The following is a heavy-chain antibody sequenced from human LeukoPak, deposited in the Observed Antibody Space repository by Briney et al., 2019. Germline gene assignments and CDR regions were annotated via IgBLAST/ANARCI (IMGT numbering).Heavy chain of an antibody. Sequence: ASVKVSCKASGYTFTSYGIGWMRQGPAQGLEWMGWINAYNGNTNIAYTLHGRVTITTDTSTSTDYMQLRSLRSDDTAVHYCARGGDTIFGVVGQRIDAFYIWGQGTMFTASS. V-gene: IGHV1-18*04. CDR3: ARGGDTIFGVVGQRIDAFYI. CDR2: INAYNGNT. J-gene: IGHJ3*02. CDR1: GYTFTSYG. D-gene: IGHD3-3*01.